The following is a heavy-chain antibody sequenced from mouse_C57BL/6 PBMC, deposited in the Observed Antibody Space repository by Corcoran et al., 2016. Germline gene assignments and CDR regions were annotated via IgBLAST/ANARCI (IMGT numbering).Heavy chain of an antibody. Sequence: QVQLKQSGAELVRPGASVKLSCKASGYTFTDYYINWVKQRPGQGLEWIARIYPGSGNTYYNEKFKGKATLTAEKSSSTAYMQLSSLTSEDSAVYCCARVGDSSGYPDYWGQGTTLTVSS. CDR3: ARVGDSSGYPDY. J-gene: IGHJ2*01. V-gene: IGHV1-76*01. D-gene: IGHD3-2*02. CDR1: GYTFTDYY. CDR2: IYPGSGNT.